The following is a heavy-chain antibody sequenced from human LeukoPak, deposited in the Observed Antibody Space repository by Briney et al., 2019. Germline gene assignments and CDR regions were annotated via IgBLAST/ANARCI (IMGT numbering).Heavy chain of an antibody. V-gene: IGHV1-8*03. D-gene: IGHD3-3*01. CDR1: GYTFTRYD. CDR2: MNPNSGNT. Sequence: ASVKVSCKASGYTFTRYDINWVRQATGQGLEWMGWMNPNSGNTGYAQKFQGRVTITRNTSISTAYMELSSLRSEDTAVYYCARAIFGVVPSRLYYYYYYMDVWGKGTTVTVSS. J-gene: IGHJ6*03. CDR3: ARAIFGVVPSRLYYYYYYMDV.